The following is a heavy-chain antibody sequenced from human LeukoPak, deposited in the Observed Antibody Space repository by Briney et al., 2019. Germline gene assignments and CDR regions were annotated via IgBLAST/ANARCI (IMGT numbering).Heavy chain of an antibody. V-gene: IGHV4-39*02. D-gene: IGHD2-15*01. CDR3: ASIAARGDH. CDR2: IYYAGST. Sequence: SETLSLTCTVSGGSIDRSTYYWGWIRQPPGKGLVWIGSIYYAGSTYYSPSLKSRVTLSVDTSKNHFSLKLNSVTAADTAVYYCASIAARGDHWGPGTLVT. CDR1: GGSIDRSTYY. J-gene: IGHJ4*02.